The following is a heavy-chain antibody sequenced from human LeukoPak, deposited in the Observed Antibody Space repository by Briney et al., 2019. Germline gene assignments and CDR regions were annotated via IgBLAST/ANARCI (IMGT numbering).Heavy chain of an antibody. CDR1: GGSLGTSSYY. V-gene: IGHV4-39*07. CDR2: IYYSGGT. CDR3: TRRRNYLSHFDY. D-gene: IGHD1-7*01. J-gene: IGHJ4*02. Sequence: PSETLSLTCTVSGGSLGTSSYYWGCIRQPPGKGLEGIGTIYYSGGTFYNPSLKSRVTISLDTSKNQFSLKLSSVTAADPAVYYCTRRRNYLSHFDYWGQGTLVTVSS.